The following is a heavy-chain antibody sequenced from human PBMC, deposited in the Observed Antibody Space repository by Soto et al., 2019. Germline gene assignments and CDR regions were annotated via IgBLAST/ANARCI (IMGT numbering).Heavy chain of an antibody. CDR1: GGSISSGGYS. Sequence: QLQLQESGSGLVKPSQTLSLTCAVSGGSISSGGYSWSWIRQPPGKGLEWIGYIYHSGSTYYNPSLKRRVTIAVGRAKNQFSLKLGSVPAAGTAVYYWARVPTPWGQGTLVTVSS. CDR3: ARVPTP. J-gene: IGHJ5*02. V-gene: IGHV4-30-2*01. CDR2: IYHSGST.